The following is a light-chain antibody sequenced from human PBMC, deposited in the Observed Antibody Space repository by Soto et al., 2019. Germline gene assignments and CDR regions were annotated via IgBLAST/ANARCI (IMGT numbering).Light chain of an antibody. V-gene: IGLV1-40*01. Sequence: QSALTQPPSVSGAPGQRVTISCTGSSSNIGAGYDVHWYQQLPGTAPKLLIYGNNNRPSGVPDRFSGSKSDTSASLAITELQAEDEADYYCQSYDSSLSAYVFGPGNKVPVL. CDR2: GNN. CDR1: SSNIGAGYD. J-gene: IGLJ1*01. CDR3: QSYDSSLSAYV.